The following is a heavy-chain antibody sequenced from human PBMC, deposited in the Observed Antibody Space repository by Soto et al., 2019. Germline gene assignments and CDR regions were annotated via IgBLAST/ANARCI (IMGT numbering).Heavy chain of an antibody. CDR1: GFTFGRHG. CDR2: IGSDGARD. Sequence: QVQLVESGGGVVQPGGSLRLSCAASGFTFGRHGMHWVRQAPGKGLEWVAVIGSDGARDSYADSMKGRFSISRDNGQNTFYLQINSLGVEDTVVYYCARDDDYPDNGLDYWGQGTLVTVSS. CDR3: ARDDDYPDNGLDY. J-gene: IGHJ4*02. V-gene: IGHV3-33*01. D-gene: IGHD4-17*01.